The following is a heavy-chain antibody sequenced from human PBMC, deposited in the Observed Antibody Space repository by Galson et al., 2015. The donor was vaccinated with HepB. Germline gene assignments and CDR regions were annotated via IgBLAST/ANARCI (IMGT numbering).Heavy chain of an antibody. Sequence: SLRLSCAASGFTFSSYAMSWVRQAPGKGLECVGRIRSKTDGGTADSAAPVKGRFSISRDDSKNMLYLQMNSLKTEDTAVYYCTTELRGAFDMWGQGTMATVSA. V-gene: IGHV3-15*01. CDR3: TTELRGAFDM. J-gene: IGHJ3*02. CDR2: IRSKTDGGTA. D-gene: IGHD2-21*02. CDR1: GFTFSSYA.